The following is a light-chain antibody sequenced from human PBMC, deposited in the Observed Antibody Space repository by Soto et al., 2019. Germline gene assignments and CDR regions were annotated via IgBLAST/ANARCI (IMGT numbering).Light chain of an antibody. CDR3: QHYNTYSYT. Sequence: DIQMTQSPSTLSASVVDRFTITCRASQNISSWLAWYQQRLGKAPKVLIYKASTLESGVPSRFNGSGSGTEFALTISSLQPDDFATYYCQHYNTYSYTFGQGTKLEI. CDR2: KAS. J-gene: IGKJ2*01. CDR1: QNISSW. V-gene: IGKV1-5*03.